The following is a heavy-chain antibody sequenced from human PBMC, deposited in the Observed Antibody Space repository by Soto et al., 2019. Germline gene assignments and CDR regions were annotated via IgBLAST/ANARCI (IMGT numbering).Heavy chain of an antibody. CDR1: AYSFSTYA. D-gene: IGHD6-19*01. V-gene: IGHV1-18*04. CDR2: ISTYNGNT. Sequence: QVQLVQSGADVKKSGASVKVSCEASAYSFSTYAITWVRQAPGQGLEWLGRISTYNGNTNYAAVLQGRVTLTTDASSSTAFMELRSLRSDDTAVYYCARTIAVAGIGYYLDYWGQGTLVTVSS. J-gene: IGHJ4*02. CDR3: ARTIAVAGIGYYLDY.